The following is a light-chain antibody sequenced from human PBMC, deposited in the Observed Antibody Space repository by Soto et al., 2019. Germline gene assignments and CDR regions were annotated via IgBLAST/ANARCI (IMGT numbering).Light chain of an antibody. V-gene: IGKV1-33*01. Sequence: DIQMTQSPSSLSASVGDRVTSTCQASHDITSYLNWYQHKPGKAPKLLIYDASILEAGVPSRFSGSGSGTDFTFTISSLQPGDVATYYWQKCDYLPIFGPGTTVDFK. J-gene: IGKJ3*01. CDR3: QKCDYLPI. CDR1: HDITSY. CDR2: DAS.